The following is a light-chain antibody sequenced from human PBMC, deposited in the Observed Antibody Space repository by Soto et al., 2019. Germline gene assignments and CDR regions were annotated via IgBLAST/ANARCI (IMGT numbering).Light chain of an antibody. Sequence: DIQMTQSPSTLSASVGDRVTITCRASHSISNWLAWYQQKPGKAPKLLIFKASTLESGVPSRFSGSGSGTEFTLNISSLQPDDFATYHCQQYDTYPRTFSQGTKVDIK. CDR3: QQYDTYPRT. V-gene: IGKV1-5*03. CDR1: HSISNW. CDR2: KAS. J-gene: IGKJ1*01.